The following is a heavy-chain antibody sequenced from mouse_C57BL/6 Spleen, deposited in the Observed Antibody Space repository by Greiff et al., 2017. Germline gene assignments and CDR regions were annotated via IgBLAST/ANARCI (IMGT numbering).Heavy chain of an antibody. Sequence: QVQLQQSGAELVKPGASVKISCKASGYAFSSYWMNWVKQRPGTGLEWIGQIYPGDGDTNYNGKFKGKATLTADKSSSTAYMQLSSLTSEDSAVYFCARGDYYYGSSFYFDYWGQGTTLTVSS. CDR3: ARGDYYYGSSFYFDY. J-gene: IGHJ2*01. CDR1: GYAFSSYW. CDR2: IYPGDGDT. V-gene: IGHV1-80*01. D-gene: IGHD1-1*01.